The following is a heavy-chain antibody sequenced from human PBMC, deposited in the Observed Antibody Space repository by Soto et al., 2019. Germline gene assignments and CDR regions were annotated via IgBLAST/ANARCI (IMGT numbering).Heavy chain of an antibody. J-gene: IGHJ5*02. CDR2: INHSGST. Sequence: SETLSLTCAVYGGSFSGYYWSWIRQPPGKGLEWIGEINHSGSTNYNPSLKSRVTISVDTSKNQFSLKLSSVTAADTAVYYCARDKNSSGWYLTHWFDPWGQGTPVPVSS. CDR1: GGSFSGYY. V-gene: IGHV4-34*01. CDR3: ARDKNSSGWYLTHWFDP. D-gene: IGHD6-19*01.